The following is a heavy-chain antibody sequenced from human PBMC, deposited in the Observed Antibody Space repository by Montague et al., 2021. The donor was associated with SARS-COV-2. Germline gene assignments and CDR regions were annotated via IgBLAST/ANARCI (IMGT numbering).Heavy chain of an antibody. CDR1: GGSISSGDYF. D-gene: IGHD3-10*01. Sequence: SQTLSLTCTVSGGSISSGDYFWGWIRQPPLKGLEWIGIISYSGRPHYNRSLESRVTISVDTSKNQFSLKLSSVTAADTAVYYRARGRRILLWFGELLSGGDYYGMDVWGQGTTVTVSS. CDR2: ISYSGRP. V-gene: IGHV4-39*07. J-gene: IGHJ6*02. CDR3: ARGRRILLWFGELLSGGDYYGMDV.